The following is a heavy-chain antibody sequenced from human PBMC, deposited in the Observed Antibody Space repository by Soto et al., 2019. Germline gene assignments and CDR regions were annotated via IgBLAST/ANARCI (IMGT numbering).Heavy chain of an antibody. J-gene: IGHJ6*02. D-gene: IGHD3-10*01. CDR3: VRTIPSGRNYGLDV. CDR2: IYDNGTT. V-gene: IGHV3-53*01. Sequence: PGGSLRLSCAASGLTVSNAYMAWVRQAPGMGLEWVSVIYDNGTTYYADSVKGRFTISRDTSTNTLSLQMDSLRAEDTAVYYCVRTIPSGRNYGLDVWGQGTTVTVSS. CDR1: GLTVSNAY.